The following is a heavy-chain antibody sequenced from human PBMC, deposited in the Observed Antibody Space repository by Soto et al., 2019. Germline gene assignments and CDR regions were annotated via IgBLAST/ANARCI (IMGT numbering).Heavy chain of an antibody. J-gene: IGHJ5*02. D-gene: IGHD1-26*01. CDR3: AKDLYVQPPSGWFDP. V-gene: IGHV3-23*01. CDR1: GFPFTDRA. Sequence: GGSLRLSCAASGFPFTDRAMHWCRQAPGGGLQWVSALTGSGDTTYYADSVKGRFTISRDNSKNSLYLQMNSLTTEDTAVYFCAKDLYVQPPSGWFDPWGQGTLVTVSS. CDR2: LTGSGDTT.